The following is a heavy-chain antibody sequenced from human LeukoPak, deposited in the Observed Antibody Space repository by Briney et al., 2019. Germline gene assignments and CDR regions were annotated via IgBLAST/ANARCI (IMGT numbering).Heavy chain of an antibody. V-gene: IGHV3-7*01. CDR2: IKQDGSEK. Sequence: GGSLTLSCAASGFTFSSYWMSWVRQAPGKGLEWVANIKQDGSEKYYVDSVKGRFTISRDNAKNSLYLQMNSLRAEDTAVYYCARDDVDYYDSSGYNWFDPWGQGTVVTVSS. CDR3: ARDDVDYYDSSGYNWFDP. D-gene: IGHD3-22*01. J-gene: IGHJ5*02. CDR1: GFTFSSYW.